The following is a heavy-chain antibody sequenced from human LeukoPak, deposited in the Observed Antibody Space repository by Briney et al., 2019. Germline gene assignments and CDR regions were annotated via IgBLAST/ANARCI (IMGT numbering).Heavy chain of an antibody. Sequence: GESLKISCKGSGYSFTSYWISWVRRMPGKGLEWMGRIDPSDSYTNYSPAFQGHVTISADKSISTAYLQWSSLKASDTAMYYCARPFIAAAGDFDYWGQGTLVTVSS. CDR1: GYSFTSYW. CDR3: ARPFIAAAGDFDY. J-gene: IGHJ4*02. D-gene: IGHD6-13*01. CDR2: IDPSDSYT. V-gene: IGHV5-10-1*01.